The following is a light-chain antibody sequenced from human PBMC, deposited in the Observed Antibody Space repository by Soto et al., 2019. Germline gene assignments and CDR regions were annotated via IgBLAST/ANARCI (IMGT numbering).Light chain of an antibody. Sequence: EVELTQSPGTLSLSPGERATLSCRASQSVSSSHLAWYQQKRGQAPRLLIYDTSTRATGSPDRFSGSGSGTYFPLTISRLEPDDFAVYHCQQYGASPWTFGQGTKVEVK. J-gene: IGKJ1*01. CDR1: QSVSSSH. CDR3: QQYGASPWT. V-gene: IGKV3-20*01. CDR2: DTS.